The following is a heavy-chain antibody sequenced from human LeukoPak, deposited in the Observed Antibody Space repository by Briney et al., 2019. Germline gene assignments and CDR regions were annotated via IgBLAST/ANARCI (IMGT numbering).Heavy chain of an antibody. Sequence: PSETLSLTCAVYGGSFSGYYWSWIRQPPGKGLEWIGEINHSGSTNYNPSLKSRVTISVDTSKNHFSLKLSAVTAADTAVYYCARDTAGFDYWGQGTLVTVSS. CDR1: GGSFSGYY. D-gene: IGHD5-18*01. CDR3: ARDTAGFDY. V-gene: IGHV4-34*01. J-gene: IGHJ4*02. CDR2: INHSGST.